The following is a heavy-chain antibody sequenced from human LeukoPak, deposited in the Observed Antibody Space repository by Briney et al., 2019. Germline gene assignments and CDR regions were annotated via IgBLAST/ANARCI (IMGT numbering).Heavy chain of an antibody. V-gene: IGHV4-34*01. CDR1: GGSMTNYY. CDR3: ARGPLYCSSTSCYHRNWFDP. CDR2: INHSGST. Sequence: SETLSLTCTVSGGSMTNYYWTWIRQPPGKGLEWIGEINHSGSTNYNPSLKSRVTISVDTSKNQFSLKLSSVTAADTAVYYCARGPLYCSSTSCYHRNWFDPWGQGTLVTVSS. D-gene: IGHD2-2*01. J-gene: IGHJ5*02.